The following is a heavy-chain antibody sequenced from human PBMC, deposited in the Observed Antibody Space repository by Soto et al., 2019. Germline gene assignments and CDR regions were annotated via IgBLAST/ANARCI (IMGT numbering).Heavy chain of an antibody. CDR1: GGTFSSYA. CDR3: ASGNSSGWYELDAFDI. Sequence: QVQLVQSGAEVKKPGSSVKVSCKASGGTFSSYAISWVRQAPGQGLEWMGGIIPIFGTANYAQKFQGRVTITADESTSTAYMELSRLRSDDTAVYYCASGNSSGWYELDAFDIWGQGQMVTVSS. J-gene: IGHJ3*02. CDR2: IIPIFGTA. D-gene: IGHD6-19*01. V-gene: IGHV1-69*01.